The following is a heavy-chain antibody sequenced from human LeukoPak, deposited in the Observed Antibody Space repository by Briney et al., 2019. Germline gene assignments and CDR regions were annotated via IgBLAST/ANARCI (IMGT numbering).Heavy chain of an antibody. Sequence: ASVKVSCTASRYTFTGYYIHWVRQAPGQGLEWMGWINPNSGVSDYAQKFQGRVTMTSDTSISTAYMELSRLRSDDAAVYYCARLSYYYDTSGYLDYWGQGTLVTASS. V-gene: IGHV1-2*02. D-gene: IGHD3-22*01. J-gene: IGHJ4*02. CDR2: INPNSGVS. CDR1: RYTFTGYY. CDR3: ARLSYYYDTSGYLDY.